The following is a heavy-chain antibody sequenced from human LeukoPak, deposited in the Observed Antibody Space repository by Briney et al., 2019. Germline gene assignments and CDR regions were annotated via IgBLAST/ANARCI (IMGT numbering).Heavy chain of an antibody. Sequence: SETLSLTCSVSGGSISSSSSYWGWIRQPPGKGLEWIGSIYYSGSTYYNPSLKSLVTISVDTSKNQFSLKLSSVTAADTAVYYCARQSSGWYDYWGQGTLVIVSS. CDR2: IYYSGST. J-gene: IGHJ4*02. CDR1: GGSISSSSSY. V-gene: IGHV4-39*01. CDR3: ARQSSGWYDY. D-gene: IGHD6-19*01.